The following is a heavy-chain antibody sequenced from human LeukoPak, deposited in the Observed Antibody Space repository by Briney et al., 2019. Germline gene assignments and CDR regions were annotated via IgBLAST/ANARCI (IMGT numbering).Heavy chain of an antibody. CDR1: GYTFTNYG. CDR3: ARGGYGGNSKAPFDY. D-gene: IGHD4-23*01. CDR2: INPSGGST. J-gene: IGHJ4*02. V-gene: IGHV1-46*01. Sequence: ASVKVSCKASGYTFTNYGITWVRQAPGQGLEWMGIINPSGGSTSYAQKFQGRVTMTRDTSTSTVYMELSSLRSEDTAVYYCARGGYGGNSKAPFDYWGQGTLVTVSS.